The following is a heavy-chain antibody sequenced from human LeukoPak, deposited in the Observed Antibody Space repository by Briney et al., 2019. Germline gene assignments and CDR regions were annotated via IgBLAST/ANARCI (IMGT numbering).Heavy chain of an antibody. CDR2: VSSSGSTI. J-gene: IGHJ6*04. Sequence: GGTLRLSCAASGFTFSSYEMSWVRQAPGKGLEWVSYVSSSGSTIYYADSVKGRFTISRDNAKNSLYLQMNSLRAEDTAVYYCAELGITMIGGVWGKGTTVTISS. CDR3: AELGITMIGGV. V-gene: IGHV3-48*03. D-gene: IGHD3-10*02. CDR1: GFTFSSYE.